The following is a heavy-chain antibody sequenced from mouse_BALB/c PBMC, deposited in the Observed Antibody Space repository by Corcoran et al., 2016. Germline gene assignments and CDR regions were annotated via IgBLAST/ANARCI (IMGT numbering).Heavy chain of an antibody. CDR3: ARWGYDGYAPWFAY. V-gene: IGHV1-85*01. Sequence: QAQLQQSGAELVKPGASVKLSCKASGYTFTSYDINWVRQRPEQGLEWIGWIFPGDGSTKYNEKFKGKATLTTDKSSSTAYMQLSRLTSEDSAVYFCARWGYDGYAPWFAYWGQGTLVTVSA. CDR2: IFPGDGST. CDR1: GYTFTSYD. J-gene: IGHJ3*01. D-gene: IGHD2-3*01.